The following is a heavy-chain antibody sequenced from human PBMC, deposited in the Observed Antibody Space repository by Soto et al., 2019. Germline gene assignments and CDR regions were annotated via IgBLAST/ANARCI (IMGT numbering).Heavy chain of an antibody. Sequence: LATLSLACAVYGGSFSGYYWSWIRQPPGKGLEWIGEINHSGSTNYNPSLKSRVTISVDTSKNQFSLKLSSVTAADTAVYYCARSGYYDSTHWFDPCGHGTLVT. D-gene: IGHD3-22*01. V-gene: IGHV4-34*01. CDR2: INHSGST. J-gene: IGHJ5*02. CDR1: GGSFSGYY. CDR3: ARSGYYDSTHWFDP.